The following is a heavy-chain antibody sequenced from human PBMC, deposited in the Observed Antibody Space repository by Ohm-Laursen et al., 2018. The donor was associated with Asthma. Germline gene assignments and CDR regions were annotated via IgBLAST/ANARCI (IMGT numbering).Heavy chain of an antibody. J-gene: IGHJ4*02. Sequence: SLRLSCAASGFTFSSYGMHWVRQAPGKGLEWVAVISYDGSNKYYADSVKGRFTISRDNSKNTLYLQMNSLRAEDTAVYYCARAISDLLPTLDYWGQGTLVTVSS. CDR1: GFTFSSYG. CDR2: ISYDGSNK. CDR3: ARAISDLLPTLDY. D-gene: IGHD3-22*01. V-gene: IGHV3-30*03.